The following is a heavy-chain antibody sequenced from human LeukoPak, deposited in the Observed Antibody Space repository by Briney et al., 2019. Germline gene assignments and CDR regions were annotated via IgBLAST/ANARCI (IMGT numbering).Heavy chain of an antibody. D-gene: IGHD6-13*01. CDR2: IIPILGIA. CDR1: GGTFSSYT. J-gene: IGHJ4*02. Sequence: SVKVSCKASGGTFSSYTISWVRQAPGQGLEWMGRIIPILGIANYAQKFQGRVTITADKSTSTAYMELSSLRSEDTAVYYCARSYSSSWYYFDYWGQGTLVTVSS. CDR3: ARSYSSSWYYFDY. V-gene: IGHV1-69*02.